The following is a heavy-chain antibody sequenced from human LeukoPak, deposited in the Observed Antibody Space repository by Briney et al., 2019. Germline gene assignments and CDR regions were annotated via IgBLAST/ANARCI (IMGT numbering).Heavy chain of an antibody. CDR1: GGTFSNYA. Sequence: SVKVSCKASGGTFSNYAISWVRQAPGQGLEWMGGIIPIFGTANYAQKFRGRVTITADKSTRTAYMELSSLRSEDTAVYYCARHRSGGSQDDAFDIWGQGTMVTVSS. J-gene: IGHJ3*02. CDR3: ARHRSGGSQDDAFDI. D-gene: IGHD2-15*01. CDR2: IIPIFGTA. V-gene: IGHV1-69*06.